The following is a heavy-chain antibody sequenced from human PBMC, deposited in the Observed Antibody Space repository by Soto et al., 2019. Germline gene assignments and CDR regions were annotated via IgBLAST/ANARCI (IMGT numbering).Heavy chain of an antibody. J-gene: IGHJ4*02. CDR3: ARRYYHSSGSFYVGYFDY. V-gene: IGHV4-30-4*01. CDR1: GGSISSVDHY. D-gene: IGHD3-22*01. CDR2: IYYDGST. Sequence: SETLSLTCTVSGGSISSVDHYWSWIRQPPGKGLEWIGYIYYDGSTYYNPSLKSRVTISVDTSNNQFSLKLSSVTAADSAVYYCARRYYHSSGSFYVGYFDYWGRGTLVTVSS.